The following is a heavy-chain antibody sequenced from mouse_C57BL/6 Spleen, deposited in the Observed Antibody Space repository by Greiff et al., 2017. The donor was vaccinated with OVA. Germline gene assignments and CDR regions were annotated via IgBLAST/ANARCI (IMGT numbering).Heavy chain of an antibody. CDR2: ISYDGST. V-gene: IGHV3-6*01. J-gene: IGHJ1*03. CDR1: GYSITSGYY. Sequence: EVKLQESGPGLVKPSQSLSLTCSVTGYSITSGYYWNWIRQFPGNKLEWMGYISYDGSTNYNPSLKNRISITRDTSKNQFFLKLNSVTTEDTATYYCARYDYDGDWYFDVWGTGTTVTVSS. D-gene: IGHD2-4*01. CDR3: ARYDYDGDWYFDV.